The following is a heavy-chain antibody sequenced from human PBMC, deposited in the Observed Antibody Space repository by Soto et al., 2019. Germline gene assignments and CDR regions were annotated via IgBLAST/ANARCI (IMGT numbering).Heavy chain of an antibody. CDR2: ISSNGGST. V-gene: IGHV3-64*01. D-gene: IGHD6-19*01. J-gene: IGHJ4*02. Sequence: GGSLRLSCAASGFTFSSYAMHWVRQAPGKGLEYVSAISSNGGSTYYANSVKGRFTISRDNSKNTLYLQMGSLRAEDMAVYYCAVKTYSSGWYYWGQGT. CDR1: GFTFSSYA. CDR3: AVKTYSSGWYY.